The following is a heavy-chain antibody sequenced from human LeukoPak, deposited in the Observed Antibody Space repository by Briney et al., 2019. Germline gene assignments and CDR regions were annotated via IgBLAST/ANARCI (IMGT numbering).Heavy chain of an antibody. CDR3: ARQYCSGGTCLHWFDP. V-gene: IGHV4-59*01. J-gene: IGHJ5*02. CDR2: IYYTGST. D-gene: IGHD2-15*01. CDR1: GGSISSYF. Sequence: SETLSLTCTVSGGSISSYFWSWIRQPPGKGLEWIGYIYYTGSTNYSPSLKSRVTISVDTSKNQFSLKLSSVTAADTAVYYCARQYCSGGTCLHWFDPWGQGTLVTVSS.